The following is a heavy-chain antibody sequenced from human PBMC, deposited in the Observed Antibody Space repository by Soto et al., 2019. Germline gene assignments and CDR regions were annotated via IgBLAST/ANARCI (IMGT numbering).Heavy chain of an antibody. V-gene: IGHV3-30*18. CDR3: AKRGLSFYSGGFCNGREG. D-gene: IGHD2-15*01. CDR2: ISYDGSNK. Sequence: PGGSLRLSCAASRFTFSSYGMHWVRQAPGTGLEWVAVISYDGSNKYYADSVKGRFTISRDNSKNTLYLQMNSLRAEGTAVYSWAKRGLSFYSGGFCNGREGWDEGITVTVS. J-gene: IGHJ6*02. CDR1: RFTFSSYG.